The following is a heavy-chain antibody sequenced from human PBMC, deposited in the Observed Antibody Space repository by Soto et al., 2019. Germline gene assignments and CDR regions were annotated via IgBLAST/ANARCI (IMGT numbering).Heavy chain of an antibody. CDR2: IGTAGDT. Sequence: GSLRLSCAASGFTFSSYDMHWVRQATGKGLEWVSAIGTAGDTYYPGSVKGRFTISRENAKNSLYLQMNSLRAGDTAVYYCARVHRSGYCSGGSCYLDYWGQGTLVTVSS. CDR1: GFTFSSYD. CDR3: ARVHRSGYCSGGSCYLDY. J-gene: IGHJ4*02. V-gene: IGHV3-13*01. D-gene: IGHD2-15*01.